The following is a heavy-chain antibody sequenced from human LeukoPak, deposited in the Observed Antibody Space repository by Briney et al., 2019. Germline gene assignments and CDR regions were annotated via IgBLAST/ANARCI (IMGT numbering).Heavy chain of an antibody. J-gene: IGHJ3*02. CDR1: GYTFTGYY. V-gene: IGHV1-2*04. Sequence: GASVKVSCKASGYTFTGYYMHWVRQAPGQGLEWMGWINPNSGGTNYAQKFQGWVTMTRDTSISTAYMELSRLRSDDTAVYYCARTQGSYATDAFDIWGQGTMVTVSS. D-gene: IGHD1-26*01. CDR2: INPNSGGT. CDR3: ARTQGSYATDAFDI.